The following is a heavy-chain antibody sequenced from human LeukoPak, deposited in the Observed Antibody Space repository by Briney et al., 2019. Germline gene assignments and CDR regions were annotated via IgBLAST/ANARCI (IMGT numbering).Heavy chain of an antibody. D-gene: IGHD1-26*01. Sequence: PSETLSLTCTVSGGSISSSAYYWGWIRQPPGKGLEWIGSIYYSGSTYYNPSLKSRVTISVDTSKNQFSLKVSSVTAADTAVFYCARGRGSYYPDWGQGTLVTVSS. CDR3: ARGRGSYYPD. J-gene: IGHJ4*02. CDR1: GGSISSSAYY. V-gene: IGHV4-39*07. CDR2: IYYSGST.